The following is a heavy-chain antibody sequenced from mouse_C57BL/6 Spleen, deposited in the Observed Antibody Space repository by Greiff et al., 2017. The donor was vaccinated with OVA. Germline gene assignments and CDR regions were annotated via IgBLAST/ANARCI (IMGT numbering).Heavy chain of an antibody. J-gene: IGHJ2*01. Sequence: QVQLQQPGAELVKPGASVKLSCKASGSTFTSYWMQWVKQRPGQGPEWIGEIDPSDSYTNYNQKFKGKATLTVDTSSSTAYMQLSSLTSEDSAVYYCARWLRNYFDYWGQGTTLTVSS. CDR1: GSTFTSYW. D-gene: IGHD2-2*01. CDR3: ARWLRNYFDY. CDR2: IDPSDSYT. V-gene: IGHV1-50*01.